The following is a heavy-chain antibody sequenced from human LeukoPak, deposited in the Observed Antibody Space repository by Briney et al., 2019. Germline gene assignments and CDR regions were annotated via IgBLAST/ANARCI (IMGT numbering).Heavy chain of an antibody. J-gene: IGHJ5*02. CDR1: GGSFSGYY. D-gene: IGHD2-15*01. Sequence: SETLSLTCAVHGGSFSGYYWSWIRQPPGKGLECIGEINHSGSTNYNPSLKSRVTISVDTSKNQFSLKLSSVTAADTAVYYCARHPGSRPGGWFDPWGQGTLVTVSS. V-gene: IGHV4-34*01. CDR3: ARHPGSRPGGWFDP. CDR2: INHSGST.